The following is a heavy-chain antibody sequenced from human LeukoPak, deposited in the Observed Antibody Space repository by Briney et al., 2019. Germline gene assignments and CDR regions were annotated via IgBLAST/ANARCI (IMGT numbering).Heavy chain of an antibody. CDR1: GGSISSYY. Sequence: PSETLSLTCTVSGGSISSYYWSWIRQPPGKGLEWIGYIYYSGSTNYNPSLKSRATISVDTSKNQPSLKLSSVTAADTAVYYCARANDYGSGSYLLDYWGQGTLVTVSS. D-gene: IGHD3-10*01. CDR3: ARANDYGSGSYLLDY. J-gene: IGHJ4*02. V-gene: IGHV4-59*01. CDR2: IYYSGST.